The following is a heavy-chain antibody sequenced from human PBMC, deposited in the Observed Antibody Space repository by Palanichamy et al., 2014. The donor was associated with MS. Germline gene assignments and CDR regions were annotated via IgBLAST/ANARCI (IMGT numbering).Heavy chain of an antibody. D-gene: IGHD5-18*01. V-gene: IGHV4-59*01. CDR1: GGSISSYY. Sequence: QVQLQESGPGLVKPSETLSLTCTVSGGSISSYYWSWIRQPPGKGLEWIGYIYYSGSTNYNPSLKSRVTISVDTSKNQFSLKLSSVTAADTAVYYCARESASVLRKISGYSYGELRDWGQGTLVTVSS. J-gene: IGHJ4*02. CDR3: ARESASVLRKISGYSYGELRD. CDR2: IYYSGST.